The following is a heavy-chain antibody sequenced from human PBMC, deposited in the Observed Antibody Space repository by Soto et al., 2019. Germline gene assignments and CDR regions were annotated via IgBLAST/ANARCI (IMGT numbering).Heavy chain of an antibody. CDR1: GFSLTTRGVG. J-gene: IGHJ3*01. D-gene: IGHD6-6*01. Sequence: QITLKESGQTLVKPTQILTLTCTFSGFSLTTRGVGLGWIRQPPGEALEWLALIYWDDDERYSPSLRSRLTIPKDTSKNQVVLTMTNMEPVDTGTYDCAHSYSLSPDDGFDVWGQGTRVTVSS. V-gene: IGHV2-5*02. CDR3: AHSYSLSPDDGFDV. CDR2: IYWDDDE.